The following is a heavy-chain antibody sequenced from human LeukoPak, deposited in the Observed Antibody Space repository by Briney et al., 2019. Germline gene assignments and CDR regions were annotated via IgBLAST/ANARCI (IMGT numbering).Heavy chain of an antibody. CDR2: IYYSGST. Sequence: PSETLSLTCTVSGGSISNYYWTWIRQPPGKGLEWIGYIYYSGSTNYNPSLRSRATISVDTSKKQFSLNLNSVTAADTALYYCARVATMVRGSNGMDVWGKGTTVTVSS. CDR3: ARVATMVRGSNGMDV. CDR1: GGSISNYY. D-gene: IGHD3-10*01. V-gene: IGHV4-59*01. J-gene: IGHJ6*04.